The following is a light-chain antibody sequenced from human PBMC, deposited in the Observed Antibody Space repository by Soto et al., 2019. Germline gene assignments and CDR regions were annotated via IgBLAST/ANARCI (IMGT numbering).Light chain of an antibody. CDR3: QQFSSYSRT. J-gene: IGKJ1*01. CDR2: SVS. CDR1: QSVNSW. Sequence: DIQMTQSPSTLSAYVGDRVPITCRASQSVNSWLAWYQQKPGRAPKLLIYSVSNLDSGVPSRFSGSGSGTEFTLTISSLQPDDFATYYCQQFSSYSRTFGQGTKVEMK. V-gene: IGKV1-5*01.